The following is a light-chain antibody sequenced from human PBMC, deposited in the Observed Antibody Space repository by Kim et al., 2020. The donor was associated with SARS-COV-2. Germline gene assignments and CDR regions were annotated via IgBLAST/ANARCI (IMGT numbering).Light chain of an antibody. CDR1: QSITTW. Sequence: DIQMTQSPSTLSASVRDRVTITRRASQSITTWLAWYQLKPGKVPKLLIYKASNLQSGVPSRFSGSGSETEFTLTISSLQPDDFATYYCQQYHSYPWTFGQGTKVDIK. CDR2: KAS. V-gene: IGKV1-5*03. J-gene: IGKJ1*01. CDR3: QQYHSYPWT.